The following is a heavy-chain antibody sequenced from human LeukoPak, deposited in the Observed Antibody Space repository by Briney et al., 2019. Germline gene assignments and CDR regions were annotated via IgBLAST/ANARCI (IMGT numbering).Heavy chain of an antibody. CDR3: AKDQGAAAGNDY. Sequence: GGSLRLSCAASGFTVSSNYMSWVRQAPGKGLEWVSVIYSGGSTYYADSVEGRFTISRDNSKNTLYLQMNSLRAEDTAVYYCAKDQGAAAGNDYWGQGTLVTVSS. CDR1: GFTVSSNY. CDR2: IYSGGST. J-gene: IGHJ4*02. V-gene: IGHV3-53*01. D-gene: IGHD6-13*01.